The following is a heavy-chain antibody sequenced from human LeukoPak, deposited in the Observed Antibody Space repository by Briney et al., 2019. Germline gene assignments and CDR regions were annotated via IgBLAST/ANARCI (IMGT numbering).Heavy chain of an antibody. D-gene: IGHD4-17*01. CDR1: GGSVSSNY. CDR2: ILYSGST. Sequence: PSETLSLTCNVSGGSVSSNYWSWIRQPPGRGLEWIGYILYSGSTNYHPSLKSRVNISADTSKNQVSLKLSSVTAADTASYYCARARGDYGWIDYWGQGTLVTVSS. V-gene: IGHV4-59*02. CDR3: ARARGDYGWIDY. J-gene: IGHJ4*02.